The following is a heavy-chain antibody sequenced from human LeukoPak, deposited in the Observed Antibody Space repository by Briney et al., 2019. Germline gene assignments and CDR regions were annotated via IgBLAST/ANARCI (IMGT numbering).Heavy chain of an antibody. D-gene: IGHD3-16*01. J-gene: IGHJ4*02. CDR3: AKASWVSNVDAVL. V-gene: IGHV3-23*01. CDR1: GFIFRNYA. Sequence: GGSLELSCAASGFIFRNYAMSWVRQGPARGLEWGSSFRGEGETFYAESVKGRFTLSRDDSRNTVYLQLNNLRVEDTAIYYCAKASWVSNVDAVLWGQGTLVTVSS. CDR2: FRGEGET.